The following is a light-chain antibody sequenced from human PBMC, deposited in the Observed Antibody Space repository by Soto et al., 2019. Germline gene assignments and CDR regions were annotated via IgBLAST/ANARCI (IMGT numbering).Light chain of an antibody. V-gene: IGKV1-39*01. CDR3: QQSYSTPRT. CDR1: QSIDNY. CDR2: AAS. Sequence: DIQMTQSPSSLSASIGDRANITCRASQSIDNYVNWYQQKPGKAPTVLIYAASSLQSGVPSRFSGTGSGTDFTLTISSLQPEDFVTYYCQQSYSTPRTFGPGTKVDLK. J-gene: IGKJ3*01.